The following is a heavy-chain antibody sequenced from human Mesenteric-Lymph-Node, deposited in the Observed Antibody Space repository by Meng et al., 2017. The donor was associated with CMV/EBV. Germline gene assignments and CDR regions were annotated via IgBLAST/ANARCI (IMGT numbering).Heavy chain of an antibody. CDR2: IKQDGSEK. J-gene: IGHJ4*02. Sequence: GGSLRLSCAASGFTFSNYAMSWVRQAPGKGLEWVANIKQDGSEKYYVDSVKGRFTISRDNAKNSLYLQMNSLRAEDTAVYYCARWDDCSSTSCYTDYFDYWGQGTLVTVSS. CDR3: ARWDDCSSTSCYTDYFDY. V-gene: IGHV3-7*01. D-gene: IGHD2-2*02. CDR1: GFTFSNYA.